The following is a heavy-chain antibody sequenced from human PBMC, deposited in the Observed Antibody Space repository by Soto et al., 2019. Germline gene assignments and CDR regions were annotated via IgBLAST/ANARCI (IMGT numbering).Heavy chain of an antibody. Sequence: PSETLSLTCAVYGGSFSGYYWSWIRQPPGKGLEWIGEINHSGSTNYNPSLKSRVTISVDTSKNQFSLKLSSVTAADTAVYYCARVGMNYDFWSGYYSNWFDPWGQGTLVTVSS. CDR3: ARVGMNYDFWSGYYSNWFDP. D-gene: IGHD3-3*01. CDR1: GGSFSGYY. CDR2: INHSGST. V-gene: IGHV4-34*01. J-gene: IGHJ5*02.